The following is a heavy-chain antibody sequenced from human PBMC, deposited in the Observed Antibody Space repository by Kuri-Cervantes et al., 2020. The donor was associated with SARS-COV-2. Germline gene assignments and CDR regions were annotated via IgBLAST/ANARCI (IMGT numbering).Heavy chain of an antibody. CDR3: ARDNVDYYYMDV. CDR1: GGSFSGYY. CDR2: IYYSGST. D-gene: IGHD2-21*01. J-gene: IGHJ6*03. Sequence: SETLSLTCAVYGGSFSGYYWSWIRQPPGKGLEWIGYIYYSGSTNYNPSLKSRVTISVDTSKNQFSLKLSSVTAADTAVYYCARDNVDYYYMDVWGKGTTVTVSS. V-gene: IGHV4-59*12.